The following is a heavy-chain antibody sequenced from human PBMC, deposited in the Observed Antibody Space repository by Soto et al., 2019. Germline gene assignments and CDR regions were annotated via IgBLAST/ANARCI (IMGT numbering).Heavy chain of an antibody. CDR1: GGTFSSYA. Sequence: GAAVKVSCKACGGTFSSYAISWVRQAPGQGLEWMGGIIPIFGTANYAQKFQGRVTITADESTSTAYMELSSLRSEDTAVYYCARDRYSSSWSYNWFDPWGQGTLVTVSS. J-gene: IGHJ5*02. CDR3: ARDRYSSSWSYNWFDP. CDR2: IIPIFGTA. V-gene: IGHV1-69*13. D-gene: IGHD6-13*01.